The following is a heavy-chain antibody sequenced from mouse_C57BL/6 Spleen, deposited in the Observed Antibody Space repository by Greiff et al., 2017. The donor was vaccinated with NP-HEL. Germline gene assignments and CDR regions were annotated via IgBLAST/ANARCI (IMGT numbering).Heavy chain of an antibody. CDR1: GYTFTSYT. D-gene: IGHD1-1*01. J-gene: IGHJ4*01. CDR3: ARSGYYGSSYDYYAMDY. CDR2: INPSSGYT. V-gene: IGHV1-4*01. Sequence: QVQLQQSGAELARPGASVKMSCKASGYTFTSYTMHWVKQRPGQGLEWIGYINPSSGYTKYNQKFKDKATLTADKSSSTAYMQLSSLTSEDSAVYYWARSGYYGSSYDYYAMDYWGQGTSVTVSS.